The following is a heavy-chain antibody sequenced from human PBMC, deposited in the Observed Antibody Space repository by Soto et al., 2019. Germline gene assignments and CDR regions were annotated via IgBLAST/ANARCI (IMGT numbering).Heavy chain of an antibody. V-gene: IGHV4-34*01. CDR3: ARLIHNYYDSSGYPEDNAFDI. CDR1: GGSFSCYY. J-gene: IGHJ3*02. CDR2: INHSGST. D-gene: IGHD3-22*01. Sequence: SETLSLTCAVYGGSFSCYYWSWIRPPPGKGLEWIGEINHSGSTNYNPSLKSRVTISVDTSKNQFSLKLSSVTAADTAVYYCARLIHNYYDSSGYPEDNAFDIWGQGTMVTVPS.